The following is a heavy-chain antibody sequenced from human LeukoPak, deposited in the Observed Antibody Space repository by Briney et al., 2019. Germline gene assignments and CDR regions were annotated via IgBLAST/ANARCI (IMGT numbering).Heavy chain of an antibody. J-gene: IGHJ4*02. D-gene: IGHD1-20*01. Sequence: ASVKVSCKTSGYTFTSYYIHWVRQAPGQGLEWMAGFNPNSGDTNYAQEFQGRVTMTGDTSVSTAYMELSRLRSDDTAVYYCVRDLTATGDSWGQGTLVTVSS. CDR2: FNPNSGDT. CDR3: VRDLTATGDS. CDR1: GYTFTSYY. V-gene: IGHV1-2*02.